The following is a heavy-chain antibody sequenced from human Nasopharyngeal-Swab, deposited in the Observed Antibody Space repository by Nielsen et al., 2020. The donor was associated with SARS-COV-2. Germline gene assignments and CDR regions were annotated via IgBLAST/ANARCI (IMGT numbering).Heavy chain of an antibody. D-gene: IGHD4/OR15-4a*01. CDR3: AKDGGLTTFPYYYYYGMDV. CDR1: GFTFSSYA. Sequence: GGSLRLSCAASGFTFSSYAMSWVRQAPGKGLEWVSASGSGGSTYYADSVKGRFTISRDNSKNTLYLQMNSLRAEDTAVYYCAKDGGLTTFPYYYYYGMDVWGQGTTVTVSS. CDR2: SGSGGST. J-gene: IGHJ6*02. V-gene: IGHV3-23*01.